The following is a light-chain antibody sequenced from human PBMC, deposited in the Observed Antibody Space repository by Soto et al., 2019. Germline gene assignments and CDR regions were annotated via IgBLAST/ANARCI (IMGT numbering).Light chain of an antibody. Sequence: DIQMTQSPSSLSASVGDRVTITCQASQDINNYLNWYRHKPGKAPELLIYDASNLETGVPSRFSGGGSGTDFTFTISGLQPEDIATYYCQQYGNLLWTFGQGTKVEIK. V-gene: IGKV1-33*01. J-gene: IGKJ1*01. CDR2: DAS. CDR3: QQYGNLLWT. CDR1: QDINNY.